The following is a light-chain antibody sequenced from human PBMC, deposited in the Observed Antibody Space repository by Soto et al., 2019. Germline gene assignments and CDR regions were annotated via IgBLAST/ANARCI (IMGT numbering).Light chain of an antibody. CDR2: GAS. CDR3: QLCGIAPFT. J-gene: IGKJ3*01. Sequence: EIVLTQSPGPLSLSPGERATLSCRASQSVSSGYLAWYQQKPGRVPRLLIYGASNRAPGIPDRFTGSGSGTDFTLTIARLEPEDFAVYYCQLCGIAPFTFGPGTKVDI. V-gene: IGKV3-20*01. CDR1: QSVSSGY.